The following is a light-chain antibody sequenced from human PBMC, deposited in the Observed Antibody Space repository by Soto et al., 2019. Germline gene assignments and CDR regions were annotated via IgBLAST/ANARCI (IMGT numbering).Light chain of an antibody. J-gene: IGLJ1*01. CDR3: SSYTSSNTLV. V-gene: IGLV2-14*01. CDR1: GSNIGTHNY. Sequence: QSSLTQPASVSGSPGQSITISCTGTGSNIGTHNYVSWYQQQHPGKAPKLMIHEVSNRPSGVSDRFSGSKSGNTASLTISGLQAEVDADYYCSSYTSSNTLVFGTGTKVTVL. CDR2: EVS.